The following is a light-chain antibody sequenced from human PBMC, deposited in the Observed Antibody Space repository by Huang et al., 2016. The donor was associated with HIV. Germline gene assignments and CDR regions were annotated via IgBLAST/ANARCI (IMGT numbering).Light chain of an antibody. J-gene: IGKJ2*01. CDR1: QSVGSS. V-gene: IGKV3-15*01. CDR2: GAS. Sequence: TVMTQSPAILSVSPGERATLSCRASQSVGSSLAWYQQKTGQPPRLLIYGASTRAAGVAPRFSGSGSGAEFTLTISGLQSEDFAIYYCQHYHNWPPRYTFGQGTKLEIK. CDR3: QHYHNWPPRYT.